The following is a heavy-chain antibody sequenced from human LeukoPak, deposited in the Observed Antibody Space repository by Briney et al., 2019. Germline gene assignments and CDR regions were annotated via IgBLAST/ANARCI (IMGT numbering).Heavy chain of an antibody. CDR3: AREIGDALTHRVENPYFDY. J-gene: IGHJ4*02. V-gene: IGHV1-69*01. CDR1: GGTFSSYA. Sequence: SVKVSCKASGGTFSSYAISWVRQAPGQGLEWMGGIIPIFGTANYAQKFQGRVTITADESTSTAYMELSSLRSEDTAVYYCAREIGDALTHRVENPYFDYWGQGTLVTVSS. CDR2: IIPIFGTA. D-gene: IGHD3-3*01.